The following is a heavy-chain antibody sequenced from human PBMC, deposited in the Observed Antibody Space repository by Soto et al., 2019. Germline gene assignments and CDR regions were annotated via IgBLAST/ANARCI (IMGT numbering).Heavy chain of an antibody. J-gene: IGHJ4*02. Sequence: QVQLQESGPGLVKPSQTLSLTCTVSGGSISSGDYYWSWIRQPPGKGLEWIGYIYYSGSTYYNPSLKSRVIISVDTSKNQFSLKLSSVTAAYTAVYYCAREGGIVGATTVDYWGQGTLVTVSS. D-gene: IGHD1-26*01. CDR1: GGSISSGDYY. V-gene: IGHV4-30-4*01. CDR2: IYYSGST. CDR3: AREGGIVGATTVDY.